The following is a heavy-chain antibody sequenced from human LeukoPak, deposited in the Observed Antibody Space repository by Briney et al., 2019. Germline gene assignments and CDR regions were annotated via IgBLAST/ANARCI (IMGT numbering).Heavy chain of an antibody. CDR3: ARGYTYGSIDY. V-gene: IGHV3-74*01. CDR1: GFTLSSDW. Sequence: GGSLRPSRAASGFTLSSDWMHWVRQAPGGGLVWVSRINSEGGTATYADSVKGRFTISRDNAKHALYLQMNSLRAEDTAAYYCARGYTYGSIDYWGQGTLVTVSS. CDR2: INSEGGTA. J-gene: IGHJ4*02. D-gene: IGHD5-18*01.